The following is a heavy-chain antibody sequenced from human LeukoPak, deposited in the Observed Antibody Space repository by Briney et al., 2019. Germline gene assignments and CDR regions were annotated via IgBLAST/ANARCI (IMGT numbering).Heavy chain of an antibody. J-gene: IGHJ4*02. CDR2: ISGSGGST. CDR3: VRDRGSSGQSRYYFDY. CDR1: GFTFSSYA. Sequence: GGSLRLSCAASGFTFSSYAMSWVRQAPGKGLEWVSAISGSGGSTYYADSVKGRFTISRDNSKNTLYLQMNSLRAEDTAVYYCVRDRGSSGQSRYYFDYWGQGTLVTVSS. V-gene: IGHV3-23*01. D-gene: IGHD3-22*01.